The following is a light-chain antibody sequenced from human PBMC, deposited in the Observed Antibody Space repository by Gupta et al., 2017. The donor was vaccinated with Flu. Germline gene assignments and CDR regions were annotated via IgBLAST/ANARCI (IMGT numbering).Light chain of an antibody. Sequence: DVVMTQSPVYLPVTLGQPASISCRSSQGLVYSDGNTYLHWFQQRPGQSPRRLIHLVSFRDSGVPDRFSGSGSGTDFTLKISRVEAEDVGVYYCRQGAHWPWAFAQGTKVEIK. CDR1: QGLVYSDGNTY. CDR3: RQGAHWPWA. J-gene: IGKJ1*01. V-gene: IGKV2-30*01. CDR2: LVS.